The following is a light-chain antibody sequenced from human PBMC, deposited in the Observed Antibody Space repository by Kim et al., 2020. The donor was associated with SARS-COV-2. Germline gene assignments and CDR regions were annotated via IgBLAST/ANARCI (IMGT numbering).Light chain of an antibody. J-gene: IGKJ4*01. Sequence: SPRERATLSCRASQSVSSYLAWYQRRPGQAPRLLIYDASNRATGIPARFSGSGSGTDFTLTISSLEPEDFAVYYCQQRSNWPPLTLGGGTKVDIK. V-gene: IGKV3-11*01. CDR1: QSVSSY. CDR2: DAS. CDR3: QQRSNWPPLT.